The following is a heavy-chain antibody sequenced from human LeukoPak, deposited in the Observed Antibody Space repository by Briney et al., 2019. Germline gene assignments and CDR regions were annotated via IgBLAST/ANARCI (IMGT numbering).Heavy chain of an antibody. D-gene: IGHD3-3*01. V-gene: IGHV1-2*04. Sequence: ASVKVSCKASGYTFTGYYMHWVRRAPGQGLEWMGWINPNSGGTNYAQKFQGWVTISVDTSKNQFSLKLSSVTAADTAVYYCARGPYYDFWSGLTGGSNNWFDPWGQGTLVTVSS. CDR1: GYTFTGYY. CDR2: INPNSGGT. CDR3: ARGPYYDFWSGLTGGSNNWFDP. J-gene: IGHJ5*02.